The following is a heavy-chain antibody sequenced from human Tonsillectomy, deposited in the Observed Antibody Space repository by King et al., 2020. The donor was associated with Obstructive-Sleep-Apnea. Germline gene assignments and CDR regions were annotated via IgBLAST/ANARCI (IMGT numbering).Heavy chain of an antibody. CDR1: RFTFDDYA. D-gene: IGHD1-26*01. CDR2: IGWSGVLL. CDR3: AKDNGGGSYDS. J-gene: IGHJ4*02. Sequence: VQLVESGGGLVQPGRSLRLSCAASRFTFDDYAMHWVRQAPGKGLEWVAGIGWSGVLLGYADSVKGRFTISRDNSKNSLYLQMNSLRPEDTALYYCAKDNGGGSYDSWGQGTLITVSS. V-gene: IGHV3-9*01.